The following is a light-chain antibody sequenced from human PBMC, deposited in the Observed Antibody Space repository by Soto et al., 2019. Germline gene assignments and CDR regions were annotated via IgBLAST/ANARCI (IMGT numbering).Light chain of an antibody. Sequence: DIVMTQSPGTLSLSPGERATLSCRASQSVSDEFLAWYQQKPGQAPRLVISGASTRATGIPDRFRGSGSGTDFTLTISRLEPEAFALYYCQQYGSTPYTFGQGTILEIK. CDR3: QQYGSTPYT. V-gene: IGKV3-20*01. CDR1: QSVSDEF. CDR2: GAS. J-gene: IGKJ2*01.